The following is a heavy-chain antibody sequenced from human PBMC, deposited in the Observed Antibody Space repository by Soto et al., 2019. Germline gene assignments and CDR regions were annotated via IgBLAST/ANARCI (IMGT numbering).Heavy chain of an antibody. CDR3: ARSYSSSWYAWGPDY. CDR2: ISSSSSAI. CDR1: GFTFSSYS. D-gene: IGHD6-13*01. Sequence: EVQLVESGGGLVQPGGSLRLSCAASGFTFSSYSMNWVRQAPGKGLEWISYISSSSSAIYYADSVKGQFTISRDNAKNSLYLQMNSLRAEDTAVYYCARSYSSSWYAWGPDYWGQGTLVTVSS. J-gene: IGHJ4*02. V-gene: IGHV3-48*01.